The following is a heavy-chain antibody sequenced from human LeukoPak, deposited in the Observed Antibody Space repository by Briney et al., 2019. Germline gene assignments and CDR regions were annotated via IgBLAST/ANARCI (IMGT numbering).Heavy chain of an antibody. Sequence: ASVKVSRKASGYTFTSYDINWVRQATGQGLEWMGWMNPNSGNTGYAQKFQGRVTMTRNTSISTAYMELSSLRSEDTAVYYCARSSGRQRSPDYWGQGTLVTVSS. CDR3: ARSSGRQRSPDY. CDR1: GYTFTSYD. CDR2: MNPNSGNT. V-gene: IGHV1-8*01. D-gene: IGHD3-10*01. J-gene: IGHJ4*02.